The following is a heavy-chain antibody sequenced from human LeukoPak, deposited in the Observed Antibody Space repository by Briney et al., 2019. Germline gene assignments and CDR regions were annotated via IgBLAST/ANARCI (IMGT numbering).Heavy chain of an antibody. CDR2: ISWNSGSI. CDR1: GFTFDDYA. J-gene: IGHJ6*02. V-gene: IGHV3-9*01. D-gene: IGHD6-25*01. CDR3: AKETADALYYYGMDV. Sequence: GGSLRLSCAASGFTFDDYAMYWVRQAPGKGLEWVSGISWNSGSIGYADSVKGRFTISRDNAKNSLYLQMNSLRAEDTALYYCAKETADALYYYGMDVWGQGTTVTVSS.